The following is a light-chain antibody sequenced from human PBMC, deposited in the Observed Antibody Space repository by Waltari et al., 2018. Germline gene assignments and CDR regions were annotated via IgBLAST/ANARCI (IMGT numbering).Light chain of an antibody. Sequence: DIQMTQSPSSLSASVEDRVNITCRASQSIISYLNWYQKKPGKAPNFLIYGASNLQSGVPSRVSGSGSGTDFTLTISSLQLEDFATYSCQQSHSIPWTFGQGTKVEI. J-gene: IGKJ1*01. CDR3: QQSHSIPWT. V-gene: IGKV1-39*01. CDR1: QSIISY. CDR2: GAS.